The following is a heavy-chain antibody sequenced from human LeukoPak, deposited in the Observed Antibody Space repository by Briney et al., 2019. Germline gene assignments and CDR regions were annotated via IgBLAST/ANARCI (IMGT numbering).Heavy chain of an antibody. V-gene: IGHV3-21*01. CDR3: ARVGSSGWYGYYYYYYYMDV. J-gene: IGHJ6*03. D-gene: IGHD6-19*01. CDR2: ISSSSSYI. CDR1: GFTFSSYS. Sequence: PGGSLRLSCAASGFTFSSYSMNWVRQAPGKGLEWVSSISSSSSYIYYADSVKGRFTISRDNANNSLYLQMNSLRAEDTAVYYCARVGSSGWYGYYYYYYYMDVWGKGTTVTVSS.